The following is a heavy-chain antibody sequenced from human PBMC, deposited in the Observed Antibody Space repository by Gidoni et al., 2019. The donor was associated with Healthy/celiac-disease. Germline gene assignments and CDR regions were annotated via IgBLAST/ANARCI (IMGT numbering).Heavy chain of an antibody. D-gene: IGHD3-22*01. CDR3: AREGGGRFNYDSSGFYLDY. J-gene: IGHJ4*02. CDR1: GYTFTSTW. Sequence: EVQLVQSGAEVKKPGESLKIPCKGSGYTFTSTWIGWVRQMPGKGLEWMGIIYPGDSDTRYSPSFQGQVTISADKSISTAYLQWSSLKASDTAMYYCAREGGGRFNYDSSGFYLDYWGQGTLVTVSS. V-gene: IGHV5-51*01. CDR2: IYPGDSDT.